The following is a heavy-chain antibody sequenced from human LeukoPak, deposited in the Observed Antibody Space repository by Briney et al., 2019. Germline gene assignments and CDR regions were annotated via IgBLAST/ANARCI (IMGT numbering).Heavy chain of an antibody. CDR2: ISSSSSYI. V-gene: IGHV3-21*01. CDR1: GFTFSSYS. D-gene: IGHD6-19*01. CDR3: ARLEEQWLTNDAFDI. J-gene: IGHJ3*02. Sequence: GGSLRLSCAASGFTFSSYSMNWVRQAPGKGLEWVSSISSSSSYIYYADSVKGRFTTSRDNAKNSLYLQMNSLRAEDTAVYYCARLEEQWLTNDAFDIWGQGTMVTVSS.